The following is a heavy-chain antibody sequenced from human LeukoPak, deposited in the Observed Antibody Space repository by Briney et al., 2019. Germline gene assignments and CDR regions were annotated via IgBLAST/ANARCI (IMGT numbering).Heavy chain of an antibody. CDR1: GDTFSNYA. V-gene: IGHV1-69*05. Sequence: TVKVSCKASGDTFSNYAISWVRQAPGQGLEWLGGIIPSFRTANYAQRFQGRVTITTDESTSTAYMELSSLRSDDTAVYYCARGILEWADAFHIWGQGTMVTVSS. J-gene: IGHJ3*02. D-gene: IGHD3-3*01. CDR3: ARGILEWADAFHI. CDR2: IIPSFRTA.